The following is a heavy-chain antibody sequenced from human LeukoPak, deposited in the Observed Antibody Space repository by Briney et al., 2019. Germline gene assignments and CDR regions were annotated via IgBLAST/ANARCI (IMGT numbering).Heavy chain of an antibody. D-gene: IGHD6-19*01. Sequence: SSETLSLTCTVSGVSTTNGIYYWAWIRQPPGKGLEWIGSVHNVGSTYYNLSLRSRVTMSIDTSKNQFSLRLNSVTAADTAVYYCARHAEYNSGWHFYLYHWGQGILVTVSS. CDR3: ARHAEYNSGWHFYLYH. CDR2: VHNVGST. J-gene: IGHJ4*02. CDR1: GVSTTNGIYY. V-gene: IGHV4-39*01.